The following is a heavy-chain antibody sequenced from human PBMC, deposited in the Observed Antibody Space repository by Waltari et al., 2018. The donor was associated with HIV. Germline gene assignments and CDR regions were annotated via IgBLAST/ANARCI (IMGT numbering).Heavy chain of an antibody. V-gene: IGHV4-38-2*01. CDR3: ARGPGVLNTEIDY. Sequence: QVQLRESGPGLVKPSETLSLTCAVPGYSISSGYYWGWIRQPPGKGLEWIGSIYHSGNTYYNPSLKSRVTISVDTSKNQFSLKLTSVTAADTAVYYCARGPGVLNTEIDYWGQGTLVTVSS. CDR1: GYSISSGYY. D-gene: IGHD5-18*01. CDR2: IYHSGNT. J-gene: IGHJ4*02.